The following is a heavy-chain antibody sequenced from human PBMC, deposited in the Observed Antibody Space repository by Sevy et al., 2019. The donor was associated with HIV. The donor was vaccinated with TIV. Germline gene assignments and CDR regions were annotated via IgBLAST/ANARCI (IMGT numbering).Heavy chain of an antibody. J-gene: IGHJ6*02. D-gene: IGHD2-2*02. V-gene: IGHV4-4*07. CDR2: IYTSGST. CDR3: ARFGVGGPNCSSTSCYTASGGYYYYGMDV. CDR1: GGSISSYY. Sequence: SETLSLTCTVSGGSISSYYWSWIRQPAGKGLEWIGRIYTSGSTNYNPSLKSRVTMSVDTSKNQFSLRLSSVTAADTAVYYCARFGVGGPNCSSTSCYTASGGYYYYGMDVWGQGTTVTVSS.